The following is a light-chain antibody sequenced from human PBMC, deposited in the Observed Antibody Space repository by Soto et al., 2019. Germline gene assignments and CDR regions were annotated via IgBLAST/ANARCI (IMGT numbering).Light chain of an antibody. J-gene: IGKJ2*01. CDR1: QSVSTY. CDR3: QQRTNWLYT. V-gene: IGKV3-11*01. Sequence: EIVLTQSPATLSLSPGERATLSCRASQSVSTYLAWYQQKPGQAPRRLIHDASNRASGVPARFSGSGSGTDFTLNISSLEPEDFAVYYCQQRTNWLYTFGQGTKLEIK. CDR2: DAS.